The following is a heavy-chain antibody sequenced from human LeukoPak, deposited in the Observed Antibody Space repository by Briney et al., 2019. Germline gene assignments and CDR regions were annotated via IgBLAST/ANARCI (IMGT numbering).Heavy chain of an antibody. D-gene: IGHD2-8*01. Sequence: SETLSLTCAVYGASFNTYYWTWIRQSPDKGLEWIGEVKHDGDTNVNPSLRSCVVMSVDASKNQFSLKMTSVTAADTAIYFCARGPVALPNDRLSLFFDFWGQGTLVTVSS. CDR1: GASFNTYY. CDR2: VKHDGDT. CDR3: ARGPVALPNDRLSLFFDF. V-gene: IGHV4-34*01. J-gene: IGHJ5*01.